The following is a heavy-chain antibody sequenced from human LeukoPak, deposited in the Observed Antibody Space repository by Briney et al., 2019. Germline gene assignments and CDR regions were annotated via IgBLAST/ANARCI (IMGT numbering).Heavy chain of an antibody. CDR2: INHSGST. Sequence: SETLSLTCAVYGGSFSGYYWSWIRQPPGKGLEWIGEINHSGSTNYNPSLKSRVTISVGTSKNQFSLKLSSVTAADTAVYYCARTQKVSIAVAGSSDYWGQGTLVTVSS. J-gene: IGHJ4*02. V-gene: IGHV4-34*01. D-gene: IGHD6-19*01. CDR1: GGSFSGYY. CDR3: ARTQKVSIAVAGSSDY.